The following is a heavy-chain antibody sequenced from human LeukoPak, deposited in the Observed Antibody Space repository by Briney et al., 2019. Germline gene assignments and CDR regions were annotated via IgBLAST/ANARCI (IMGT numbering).Heavy chain of an antibody. CDR3: AKAYSAGYSYVRNWFDP. CDR1: GFTFSGYG. J-gene: IGHJ5*02. D-gene: IGHD5-18*01. CDR2: IRYDGSNK. Sequence: GVSLRLSCAASGFTFSGYGMHWVRQAPGKGLEWVAFIRYDGSNKYYADSVKSRFAISRDNSKNTLYLQMNSLRAEDTAVYYCAKAYSAGYSYVRNWFDPWGQGTLVTVSS. V-gene: IGHV3-30*02.